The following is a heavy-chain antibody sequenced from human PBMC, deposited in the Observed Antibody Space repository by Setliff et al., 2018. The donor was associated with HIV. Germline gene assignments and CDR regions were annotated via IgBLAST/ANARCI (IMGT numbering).Heavy chain of an antibody. CDR2: IYHSGST. CDR1: GESFSGYY. J-gene: IGHJ6*02. Sequence: PSETLSLTCAVYGESFSGYYWGWIRQPPGKGLEWIGNIYHSGSTYYNPSLKSRVTISVDTSKNQFSLRLSSVTAADTAVYYCARADGSGSYYLYYYYGMDVWGQGTTVTVSS. CDR3: ARADGSGSYYLYYYYGMDV. V-gene: IGHV4-38-2*01. D-gene: IGHD3-10*01.